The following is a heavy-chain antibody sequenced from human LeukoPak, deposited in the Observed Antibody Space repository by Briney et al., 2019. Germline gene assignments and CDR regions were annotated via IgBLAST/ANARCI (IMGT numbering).Heavy chain of an antibody. CDR1: GFTFSSDW. CDR2: IKPDGTYT. D-gene: IGHD2-8*02. CDR3: ANYWYP. J-gene: IGHJ5*02. V-gene: IGHV3-74*01. Sequence: GGSLRLSCASSGFTFSSDWMYWVRHAPGRGPVWVSGIKPDGTYTHYADSVKGRFTISRYDAKNTLYLQMNSLRVEDTAVYYCANYWYPWGPGTLVTVFS.